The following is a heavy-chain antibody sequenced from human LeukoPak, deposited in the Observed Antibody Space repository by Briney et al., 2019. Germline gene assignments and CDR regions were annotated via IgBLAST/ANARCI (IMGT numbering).Heavy chain of an antibody. V-gene: IGHV3-11*01. CDR2: ISSSGSTI. Sequence: GGSLRLSCAASGYTFSDYYMTWFRQAPGKGLEWVSYISSSGSTIYYADSVKGRFTISGDNAKNSLYLQMNSLRAEDTAVYYCARRNAGTLRYWGQGALVTVSS. CDR3: ARRNAGTLRY. J-gene: IGHJ4*02. D-gene: IGHD1-1*01. CDR1: GYTFSDYY.